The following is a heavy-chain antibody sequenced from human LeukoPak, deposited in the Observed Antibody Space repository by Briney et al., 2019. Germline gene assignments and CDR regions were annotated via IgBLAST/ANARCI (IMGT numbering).Heavy chain of an antibody. Sequence: TSETLSLTCTVSGGSISSSSYYWGWIRQPPGKGLEWIGTIHYSGSTDYNPSLRSRVTMSLDTSKNQLYLKVTSVTAADTAVYYCARRGTNWGRFDYWGQGSLVTVSS. CDR3: ARRGTNWGRFDY. CDR1: GGSISSSSYY. CDR2: IHYSGST. V-gene: IGHV4-39*01. D-gene: IGHD7-27*01. J-gene: IGHJ4*02.